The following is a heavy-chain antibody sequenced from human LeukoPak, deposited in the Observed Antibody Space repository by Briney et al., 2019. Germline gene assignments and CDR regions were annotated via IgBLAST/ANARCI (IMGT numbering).Heavy chain of an antibody. Sequence: SVKVSCKASGGTFSSYAISWVRQAPGEGLEWMGRIIPIFGIANYAQKFQGRVTITADKSTSTAYMELSSLRSEDTAVYYCARDSGGYNLRFYGMDVWGQGTTVTVSS. J-gene: IGHJ6*02. CDR1: GGTFSSYA. D-gene: IGHD5-24*01. CDR2: IIPIFGIA. CDR3: ARDSGGYNLRFYGMDV. V-gene: IGHV1-69*04.